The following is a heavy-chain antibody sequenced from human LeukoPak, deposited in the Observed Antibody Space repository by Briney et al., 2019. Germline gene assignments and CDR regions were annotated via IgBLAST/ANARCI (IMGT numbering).Heavy chain of an antibody. CDR2: ISGSSGST. D-gene: IGHD3-22*01. J-gene: IGHJ4*02. V-gene: IGHV3-23*01. CDR1: GFTFSSYA. CDR3: ARWLLLSRYFDY. Sequence: GGSLRLSCAASGFTFSSYAMSWVRQAPGKGLEWVSAISGSSGSTYYADSVKGRFTISRDNSKNTLYLQMNSLRAEDTAVYYCARWLLLSRYFDYWGQGTLVTVSS.